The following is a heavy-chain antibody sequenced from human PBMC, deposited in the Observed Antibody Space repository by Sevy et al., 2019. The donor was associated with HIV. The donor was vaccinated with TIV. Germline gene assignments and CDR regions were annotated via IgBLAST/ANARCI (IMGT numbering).Heavy chain of an antibody. J-gene: IGHJ4*02. CDR1: GFTFSNAW. CDR2: IKSKTDGGTT. CDR3: TTDFYCSSTSCLYYFDY. Sequence: GGSLRLSCAASGFTFSNAWMSWVRQAPGKGLEWVGRIKSKTDGGTTDYAAPVKGRFTISRDDSINTLYLQMNSLKTEDTAVYYCTTDFYCSSTSCLYYFDYWGQGTLVTVSS. V-gene: IGHV3-15*01. D-gene: IGHD2-2*01.